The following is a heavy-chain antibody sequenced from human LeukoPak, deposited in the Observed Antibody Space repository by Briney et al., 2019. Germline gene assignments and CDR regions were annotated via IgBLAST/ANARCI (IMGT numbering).Heavy chain of an antibody. D-gene: IGHD1-14*01. CDR1: GFIFSVHD. J-gene: IGHJ4*02. V-gene: IGHV3-48*03. CDR2: ISGSGSII. CDR3: ARDRFGSYNPDF. Sequence: RGSLRLSCTASGFIFSVHDMNWVRQAPEEGLEWVSHISGSGSIIYYADSVKGRFTISRDNAKNSLYLQMNSLRAEDTALYYCARDRFGSYNPDFWGQGTLVSVSS.